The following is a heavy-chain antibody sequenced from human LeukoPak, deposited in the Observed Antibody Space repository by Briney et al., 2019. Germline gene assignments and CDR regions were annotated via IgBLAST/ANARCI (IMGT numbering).Heavy chain of an antibody. D-gene: IGHD2-2*03. CDR2: ISGSGGST. Sequence: PGGSLRLSCAASGFTFSSYSMNWVRQAPGKGLEWVSAISGSGGSTYYADSVKGRFTISRDNSKNTLYLQMNSLRAGDTAVYYCAKLDAGWFDPWGQGTLVTVSS. V-gene: IGHV3-23*01. CDR3: AKLDAGWFDP. CDR1: GFTFSSYS. J-gene: IGHJ5*02.